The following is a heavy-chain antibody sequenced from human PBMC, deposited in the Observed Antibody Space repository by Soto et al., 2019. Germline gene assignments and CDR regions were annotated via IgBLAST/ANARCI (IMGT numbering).Heavy chain of an antibody. V-gene: IGHV3-21*01. CDR3: ARGYFDY. Sequence: EVQLVESGGGLVEPGGSLRLSCAASGFTFTSYTMNWVRQAPEKGLEWVSSITTSSNYIHYADSVKGRFTIPRDNAKNSLYLQMNTLRAEDTAVYFCARGYFDYWGQGALVTVSS. CDR1: GFTFTSYT. J-gene: IGHJ4*02. D-gene: IGHD3-10*01. CDR2: ITTSSNYI.